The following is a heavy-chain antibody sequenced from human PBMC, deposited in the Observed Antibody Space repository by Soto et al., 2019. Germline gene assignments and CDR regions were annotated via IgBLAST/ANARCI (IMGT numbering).Heavy chain of an antibody. CDR2: ISGSGGST. V-gene: IGHV3-23*01. J-gene: IGHJ4*02. CDR1: GFTFSSYA. D-gene: IGHD6-13*01. CDR3: AKYAGNGRGYSSSWYGDY. Sequence: EVQLLESGGGLVQPGGSLRLSCAASGFTFSSYAMSWVRQAPGKGLEWVSAISGSGGSTYYADSVKGRFTISRDNSKNTLYLQMNSLRAEDTAVYYCAKYAGNGRGYSSSWYGDYWGQGTLDTVSS.